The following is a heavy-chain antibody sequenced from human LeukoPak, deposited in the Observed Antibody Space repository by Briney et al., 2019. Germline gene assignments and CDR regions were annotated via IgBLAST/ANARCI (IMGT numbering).Heavy chain of an antibody. CDR1: GFPFISSE. CDR3: ARESPAAGYFDY. CDR2: ISSSGGTI. Sequence: GWSLRLSCAASGFPFISSEMNWVRQAPGKGLEGVSFISSSGGTIFYADSVKGRLTISRDNAKHSLYLQMNSLRAEDTALYYCARESPAAGYFDYWGQGTLVSVS. J-gene: IGHJ4*02. V-gene: IGHV3-48*03. D-gene: IGHD6-19*01.